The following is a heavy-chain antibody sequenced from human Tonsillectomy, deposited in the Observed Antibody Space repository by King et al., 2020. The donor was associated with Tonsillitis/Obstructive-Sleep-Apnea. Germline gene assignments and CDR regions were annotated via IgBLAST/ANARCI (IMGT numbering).Heavy chain of an antibody. Sequence: VQLVESGAEVKKPGESLRISCKGSGYSFTSYWISWVRQMPGNGLEWMGRIDPSDSYTNYSPSFQGHVTISADKSISTAYLQWSSLKASDTAMYYCARHGRDIVVVPATNWFDPWGQGTLVTVSS. J-gene: IGHJ5*02. D-gene: IGHD2-2*01. CDR3: ARHGRDIVVVPATNWFDP. V-gene: IGHV5-10-1*01. CDR1: GYSFTSYW. CDR2: IDPSDSYT.